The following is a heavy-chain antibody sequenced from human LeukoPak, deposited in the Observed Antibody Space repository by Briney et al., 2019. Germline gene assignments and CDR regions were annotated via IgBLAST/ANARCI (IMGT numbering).Heavy chain of an antibody. Sequence: ASVKISCKASGYTFTGYYMHWVRQAPGQGLEWMGWINPNSGGTNYAQKFQGRVTMTRDTSISTAYMELSRLRSDDTAVYYCASSHCSSTSCYLNWFDPWGQGTLVTVSS. CDR3: ASSHCSSTSCYLNWFDP. CDR2: INPNSGGT. J-gene: IGHJ5*02. CDR1: GYTFTGYY. D-gene: IGHD2-2*01. V-gene: IGHV1-2*02.